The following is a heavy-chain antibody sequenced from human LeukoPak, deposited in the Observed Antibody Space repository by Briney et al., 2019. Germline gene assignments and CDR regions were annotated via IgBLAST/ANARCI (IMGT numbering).Heavy chain of an antibody. Sequence: PPETLSLTCTVSGGSISSYYWSWIRQPPGKGLEWIGYIYYSGSTNYNPSLKSRVTISVDTSKNQFSLKLSSVTAADTAVYYCATTTYYYGSGSYPNWFDPWGQGTLVTVSS. CDR3: ATTTYYYGSGSYPNWFDP. D-gene: IGHD3-10*01. V-gene: IGHV4-59*12. J-gene: IGHJ5*02. CDR1: GGSISSYY. CDR2: IYYSGST.